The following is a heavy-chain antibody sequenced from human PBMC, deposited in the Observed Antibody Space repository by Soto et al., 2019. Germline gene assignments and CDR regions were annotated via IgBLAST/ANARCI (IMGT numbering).Heavy chain of an antibody. J-gene: IGHJ4*02. CDR1: GYSISSGYY. CDR3: ASVVLRIAARRPPTPIPYCDY. Sequence: KPSETLSLTCAVSGYSISSGYYWGWIRQPPGKGLEWIGSIYHSGSTYYSPSLKSRVTISVDTSKNQFSLKLSSVTAADTAVYYCASVVLRIAARRPPTPIPYCDYWGQGNLVTVSS. V-gene: IGHV4-38-2*01. D-gene: IGHD6-6*01. CDR2: IYHSGST.